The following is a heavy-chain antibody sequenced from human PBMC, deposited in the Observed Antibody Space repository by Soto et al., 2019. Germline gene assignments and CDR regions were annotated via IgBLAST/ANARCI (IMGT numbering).Heavy chain of an antibody. CDR1: GFTFSSYA. J-gene: IGHJ6*02. CDR3: AKNRGAHTMVRGVIILDYYYYGMDV. D-gene: IGHD3-10*01. V-gene: IGHV3-23*01. CDR2: ISGSGGST. Sequence: GGSLRLSCAASGFTFSSYAMSWVRQAPGKGLEWVSAISGSGGSTYYADSVKGRFTISRDNSKNTLYLQMNSLRAEDTAVYYCAKNRGAHTMVRGVIILDYYYYGMDVWGQGTTVTVSS.